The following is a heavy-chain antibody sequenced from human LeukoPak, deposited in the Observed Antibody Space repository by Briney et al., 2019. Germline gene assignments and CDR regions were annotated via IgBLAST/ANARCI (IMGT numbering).Heavy chain of an antibody. Sequence: SSETLSLTCAVSGYSISSGYYWGWIRQPPGKGLEWIGSIYHSGSTYYNPSLKSRVTISVDSSKNQFSLKLSSVTAADTAVYYCVRDGYNYWGQGTLVTVSS. CDR3: VRDGYNY. CDR2: IYHSGST. CDR1: GYSISSGYY. J-gene: IGHJ4*02. V-gene: IGHV4-38-2*02. D-gene: IGHD5-24*01.